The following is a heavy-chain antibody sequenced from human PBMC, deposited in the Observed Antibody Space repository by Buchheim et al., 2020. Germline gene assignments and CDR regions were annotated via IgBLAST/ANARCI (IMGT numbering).Heavy chain of an antibody. CDR2: ISYDGSNK. J-gene: IGHJ4*02. CDR1: GFTFSSYA. V-gene: IGHV3-30*04. D-gene: IGHD6-13*01. Sequence: QVQLVESGGGVVQPGRSLRLSCAASGFTFSSYAMHWVRQAPGKGLEWVAVISYDGSNKYYADSVKGRFTISRDNSKNRLYLQMNSLSAEDTAVYYCARDPSGGKQQRVTDNNFDYWGQGTL. CDR3: ARDPSGGKQQRVTDNNFDY.